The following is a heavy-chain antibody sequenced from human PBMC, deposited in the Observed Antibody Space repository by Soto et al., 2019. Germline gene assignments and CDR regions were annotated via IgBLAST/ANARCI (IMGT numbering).Heavy chain of an antibody. CDR2: ISYDGSNK. CDR3: AKDGKDIVVVVAATGNYGMDV. J-gene: IGHJ6*02. D-gene: IGHD2-15*01. Sequence: GGSLRLSCAASGFTFSSYSMHWVRQAPGKGLEWVAVISYDGSNKYYADSVKGRFTISRDNSKNTLYLQMNSLRAEDTAVYYCAKDGKDIVVVVAATGNYGMDVWGQGTTVTVSS. CDR1: GFTFSSYS. V-gene: IGHV3-30*18.